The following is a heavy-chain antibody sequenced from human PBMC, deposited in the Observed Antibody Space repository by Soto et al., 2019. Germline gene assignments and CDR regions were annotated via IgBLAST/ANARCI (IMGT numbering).Heavy chain of an antibody. Sequence: QITLKESGPTLVKPTQTLTLTCSFSGFSLSTRGVGVGWIRQPPGEALEWLALIFWDDDKWYSPSLRSRLTHTEDTSKNQVVLTITNMDPFDTATYYCAHRSRGYAYYFDQWGQGTLVTVSS. V-gene: IGHV2-5*02. CDR2: IFWDDDK. D-gene: IGHD5-12*01. CDR3: AHRSRGYAYYFDQ. J-gene: IGHJ4*02. CDR1: GFSLSTRGVG.